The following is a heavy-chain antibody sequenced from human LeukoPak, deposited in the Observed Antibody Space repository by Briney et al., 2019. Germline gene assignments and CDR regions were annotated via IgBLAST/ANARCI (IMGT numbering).Heavy chain of an antibody. J-gene: IGHJ3*02. V-gene: IGHV3-72*01. Sequence: GGSLRLSCAVSGFIFSDQYMDWVRQAPGKGLEWVGRTQNKANSYIMDYAASVRGRFTISRDDSKNSLSLQMNSLKTEDTAVYYCVRRNYVAFDTWGQRTMVIVSS. CDR1: GFIFSDQY. D-gene: IGHD1-7*01. CDR2: TQNKANSYIM. CDR3: VRRNYVAFDT.